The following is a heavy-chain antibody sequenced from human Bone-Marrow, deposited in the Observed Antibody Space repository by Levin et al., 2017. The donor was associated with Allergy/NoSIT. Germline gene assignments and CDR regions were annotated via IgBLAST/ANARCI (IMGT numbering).Heavy chain of an antibody. V-gene: IGHV1-3*01. CDR3: ARVPDIAVPR. D-gene: IGHD6-19*01. J-gene: IGHJ4*02. CDR1: GYIFTNYA. Sequence: GESLKISCKTSGYIFTNYAIHWVRQAPGQRLEWMGWINPGDGYTKYSQKFQGRVTITRDTSASTSYMDLSSLRSEDTAVYYCARVPDIAVPRWGQGTLVIVSS. CDR2: INPGDGYT.